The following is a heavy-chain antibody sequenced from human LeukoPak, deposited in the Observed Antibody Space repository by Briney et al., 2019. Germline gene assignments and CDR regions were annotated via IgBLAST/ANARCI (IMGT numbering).Heavy chain of an antibody. V-gene: IGHV3-30*02. CDR3: AQPDF. Sequence: HAGGSLRLSCVASGITFRSSSMHWVRQALGEGLEWLAFIRFDGSTKYYADSVKGRFTVSRDNSKSTLYLQMNSLRAEDTAVYYCAQPDFWGQGTLVTVSS. J-gene: IGHJ4*02. CDR2: IRFDGSTK. CDR1: GITFRSSS.